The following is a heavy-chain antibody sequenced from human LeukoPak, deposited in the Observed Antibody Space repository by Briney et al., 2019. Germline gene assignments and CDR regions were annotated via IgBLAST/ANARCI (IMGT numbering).Heavy chain of an antibody. CDR2: IGRSGGDT. Sequence: QTGGSLRLSCAASGLTSSNYDMTWVRQAPGKGLEWVSSIGRSGGDTYYADSVKGRFTISRDNSKNTLYLQMSSLRADDTAVYYCATIWDYWGQGSLVTVSS. CDR1: GLTSSNYD. J-gene: IGHJ4*02. V-gene: IGHV3-23*01. CDR3: ATIWDY. D-gene: IGHD3-3*01.